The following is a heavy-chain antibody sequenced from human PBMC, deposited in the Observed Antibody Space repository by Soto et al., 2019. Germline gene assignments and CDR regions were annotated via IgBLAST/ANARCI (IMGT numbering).Heavy chain of an antibody. Sequence: GGSLRLSCAASGFTFSNYGMHWVRQAPGQGLEWGAVIWYDGSKEYYADSVKGRFTIPRDNSKNTLYLQMNSLRVEDTAMYYCACGSRGSGSYDGGHSWFDPWGQGTQVTVSS. D-gene: IGHD3-10*01. J-gene: IGHJ5*02. CDR1: GFTFSNYG. CDR3: ACGSRGSGSYDGGHSWFDP. V-gene: IGHV3-33*01. CDR2: IWYDGSKE.